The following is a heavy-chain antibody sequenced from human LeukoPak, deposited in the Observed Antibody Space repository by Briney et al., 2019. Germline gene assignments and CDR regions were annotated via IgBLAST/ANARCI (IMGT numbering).Heavy chain of an antibody. D-gene: IGHD5-18*01. CDR3: ARGQKYSYGYTVTELGSGYFDY. Sequence: SETLSLTCTVSGGSISSYYWSWIRQPPGKGLEWIGSIYYSGRTRYNPSLKSPVTISVDTSKNQFSLRLNSVTAADTAVYFCARGQKYSYGYTVTELGSGYFDYWGQGTLVTVSS. CDR1: GGSISSYY. J-gene: IGHJ4*02. CDR2: IYYSGRT. V-gene: IGHV4-59*12.